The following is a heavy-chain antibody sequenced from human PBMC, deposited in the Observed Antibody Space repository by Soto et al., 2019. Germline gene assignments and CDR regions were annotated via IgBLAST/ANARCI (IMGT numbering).Heavy chain of an antibody. CDR1: GGTFSSYA. V-gene: IGHV1-69*13. J-gene: IGHJ6*02. D-gene: IGHD6-6*01. Sequence: SVKVSCKASGGTFSSYAISWVRQAPGQGLEWMGGIIPIFGTANYAQKFQGRVTITADESTSTAYMELSSLRSEDTAVYYCARPGIAARHPNYYYGMDVWGQGTTVTVSS. CDR2: IIPIFGTA. CDR3: ARPGIAARHPNYYYGMDV.